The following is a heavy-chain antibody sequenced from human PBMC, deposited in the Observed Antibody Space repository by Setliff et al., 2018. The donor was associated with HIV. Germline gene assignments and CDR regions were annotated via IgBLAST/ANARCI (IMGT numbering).Heavy chain of an antibody. V-gene: IGHV4-34*01. J-gene: IGHJ5*02. CDR2: INHSGST. CDR3: ARGLKYYYDSSGYP. CDR1: GGSFSGYY. D-gene: IGHD3-22*01. Sequence: ASETLSLTCAVYGGSFSGYYWSWIRQPPGKGLERIGEINHSGSTNYNPSLKSRVTISVDTSKNQFSLKLSSVTAADTAVYYCARGLKYYYDSSGYPWGQGTLVTVSS.